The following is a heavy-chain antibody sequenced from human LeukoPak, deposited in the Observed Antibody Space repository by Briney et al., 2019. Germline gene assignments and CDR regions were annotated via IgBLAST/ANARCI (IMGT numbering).Heavy chain of an antibody. CDR1: GFSFSSYW. J-gene: IGHJ4*02. D-gene: IGHD6-19*01. CDR3: ARGFTSSGWAVFDY. CDR2: IRNDGSST. V-gene: IGHV3-74*01. Sequence: PGGSLRLSCAASGFSFSSYWMHWVRQVPGKGLVWVSRIRNDGSSTSYADFVEGRFTISRDNAKNMVYLQMNSLRAEDTAVYYCARGFTSSGWAVFDYWGQGTLVTVSS.